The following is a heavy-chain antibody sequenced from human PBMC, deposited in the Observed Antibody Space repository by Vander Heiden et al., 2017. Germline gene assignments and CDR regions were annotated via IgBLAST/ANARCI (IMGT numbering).Heavy chain of an antibody. CDR1: GFTLSDHH. Sequence: EVQLVESGGGLVQPGGSLRLSCATSGFTLSDHHMDWVRQAQGKGLEWVGRTRNKAKSYTTEYAASVKGRFSISRDDSKNSVHLQMSSLKAEDTAVYYCVRDSSRSNQSAFDIWGQGTMVTVSS. CDR3: VRDSSRSNQSAFDI. V-gene: IGHV3-72*01. CDR2: TRNKAKSYTT. D-gene: IGHD2-15*01. J-gene: IGHJ3*02.